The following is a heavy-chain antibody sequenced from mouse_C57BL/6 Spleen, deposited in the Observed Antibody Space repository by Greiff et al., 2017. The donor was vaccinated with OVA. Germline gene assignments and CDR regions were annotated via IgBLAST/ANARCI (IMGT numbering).Heavy chain of an antibody. V-gene: IGHV1-53*01. CDR1: GYTFPSYW. Sequence: VKLQQPGTDLVKPGASVKLSCKASGYTFPSYWMHWVKQRPGQGLEWIGNINPSNGGTNYNEKLKSKATLTVDKSSSTAYMQLSSLTSEDSAVYYCAREGDGYYGGGYAMDYWGQGTSVTVSS. CDR2: INPSNGGT. J-gene: IGHJ4*01. CDR3: AREGDGYYGGGYAMDY. D-gene: IGHD2-3*01.